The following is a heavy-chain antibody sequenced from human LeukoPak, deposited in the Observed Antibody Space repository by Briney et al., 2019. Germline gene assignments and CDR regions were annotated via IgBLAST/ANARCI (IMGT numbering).Heavy chain of an antibody. Sequence: PGASLRLSCAASGFTFSSYAMSRVRQAPGKGLEWVSAISGSGGSTYYADSVKGRFTISRDNSKNTLYLQMNSLRAEDTAVYYCAKSTWVTPLVGYWGQGTLVTVSS. CDR3: AKSTWVTPLVGY. CDR2: ISGSGGST. CDR1: GFTFSSYA. J-gene: IGHJ4*02. V-gene: IGHV3-23*01. D-gene: IGHD4-23*01.